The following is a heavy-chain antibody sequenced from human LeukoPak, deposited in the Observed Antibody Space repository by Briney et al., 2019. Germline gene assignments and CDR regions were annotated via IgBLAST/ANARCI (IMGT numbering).Heavy chain of an antibody. CDR1: GYTFTSYG. D-gene: IGHD1-26*01. CDR2: ISAYNGNT. J-gene: IGHJ5*02. V-gene: IGHV1-18*01. CDR3: ARAYSGSYLWWFDP. Sequence: SVKVSCKASGYTFTSYGISWVRQAPGQGLEWMGWISAYNGNTNYAQKLQGRVTMTTDTSTSTAYMELRSLRSDDTAVYYCARAYSGSYLWWFDPWGQGTLVTVSS.